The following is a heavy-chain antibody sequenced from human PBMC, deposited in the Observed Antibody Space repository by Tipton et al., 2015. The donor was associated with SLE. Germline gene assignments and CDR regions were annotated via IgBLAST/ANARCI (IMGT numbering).Heavy chain of an antibody. V-gene: IGHV4-59*01. D-gene: IGHD5-24*01. CDR2: IYYSGST. CDR3: AGGNWLDGSNGPIYY. J-gene: IGHJ4*02. Sequence: LRLSCTVSGGSISSYYWSWIRQPPGKGLEWIGYIYYSGSTNYNPSLKSRVTISVDTSKNQFSLKLSSVTAADTAVYYCAGGNWLDGSNGPIYYWGQGTLVTVSS. CDR1: GGSISSYY.